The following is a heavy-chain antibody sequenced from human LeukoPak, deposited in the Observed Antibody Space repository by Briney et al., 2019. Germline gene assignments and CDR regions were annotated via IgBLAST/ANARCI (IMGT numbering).Heavy chain of an antibody. D-gene: IGHD5-12*01. CDR2: ISGSGGST. CDR3: AKMSVGGYDPYYYYMDV. J-gene: IGHJ6*03. V-gene: IGHV3-23*01. CDR1: GFTFSSYG. Sequence: QAGGTLRLSCAASGFTFSSYGMSWVRQAPGKGLEWVSAISGSGGSTYYADSVKGRFTISRDNSKNTLYLQMNSLRAEDTAVYYCAKMSVGGYDPYYYYMDVWGKGTTVTVSS.